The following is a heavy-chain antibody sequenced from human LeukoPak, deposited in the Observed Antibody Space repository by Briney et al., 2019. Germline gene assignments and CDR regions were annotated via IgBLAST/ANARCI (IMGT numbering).Heavy chain of an antibody. CDR2: SRTDGGTT. D-gene: IGHD3-9*01. V-gene: IGHV3-15*01. CDR3: TTWKYYDILTGLNWFDP. Sequence: GGSLRLSCAASGFTFSNAWMKSRTDGGTTDYAAPVKGRFTISGDDSKNTLYLQMNSLKTEDTAVYYCTTWKYYDILTGLNWFDPWGQGTLVTVSS. CDR1: GFTFSNAW. J-gene: IGHJ5*02.